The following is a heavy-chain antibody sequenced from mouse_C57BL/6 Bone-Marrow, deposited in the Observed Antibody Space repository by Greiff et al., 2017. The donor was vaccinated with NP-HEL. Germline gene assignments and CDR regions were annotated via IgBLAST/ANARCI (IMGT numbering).Heavy chain of an antibody. V-gene: IGHV14-2*01. J-gene: IGHJ4*01. D-gene: IGHD1-1*01. CDR1: GFNIKDYY. Sequence: VQLQQSGAELVKPGASVKLSCTASGFNIKDYYMHWVKQRTEQGLEWIGRIDPEDGETKYGPKFQGKATITADTSSNTAYLQLSSLTSEDTAVYYCARWGEISTVVDYYAMDYWGQGTSVTVSS. CDR2: IDPEDGET. CDR3: ARWGEISTVVDYYAMDY.